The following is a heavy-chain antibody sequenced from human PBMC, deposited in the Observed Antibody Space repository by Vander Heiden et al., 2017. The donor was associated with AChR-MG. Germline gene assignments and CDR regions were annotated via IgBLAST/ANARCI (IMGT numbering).Heavy chain of an antibody. V-gene: IGHV4-59*01. D-gene: IGHD3-22*01. Sequence: QVQLQESGPGLVKPSETLSLTCTVSGGSISSYYWSWIRQPPGKGLEWIGYIYYSGSTNYNPSLKSRVTISVDTSKNQFSLKLSSVTAAETAVYYCARDLSYYYDSSGYNAFDIWCQGTMVTVSS. CDR3: ARDLSYYYDSSGYNAFDI. CDR1: GGSISSYY. J-gene: IGHJ3*02. CDR2: IYYSGST.